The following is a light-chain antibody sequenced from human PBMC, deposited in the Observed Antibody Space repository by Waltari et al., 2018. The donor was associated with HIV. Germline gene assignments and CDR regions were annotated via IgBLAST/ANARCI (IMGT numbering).Light chain of an antibody. CDR2: WAS. CDR3: QQYYGTPLT. CDR1: QSVLYNSNNKNY. V-gene: IGKV4-1*01. J-gene: IGKJ4*01. Sequence: DIVMTQSPDSLAVSLGERATINCKSSQSVLYNSNNKNYLAWYQRKPGQPPKLLIYWASTRESGVPDRFSGSGSGTDFTLTISSLQAEDVAVYYCQQYYGTPLTFGGGPRWRSN.